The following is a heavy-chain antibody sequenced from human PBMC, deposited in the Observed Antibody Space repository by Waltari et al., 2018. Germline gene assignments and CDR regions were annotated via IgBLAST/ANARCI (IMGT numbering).Heavy chain of an antibody. D-gene: IGHD3-9*01. Sequence: GRHAQGRGWEWCDNRNEDGSRTYYLDSVRGRFTISRDNAKNALSLQMNSLGAEDTAVYYCVRGIDLWGQGTLVTVSS. J-gene: IGHJ4*02. CDR2: RNEDGSRT. V-gene: IGHV3-7*01. CDR3: VRGIDL.